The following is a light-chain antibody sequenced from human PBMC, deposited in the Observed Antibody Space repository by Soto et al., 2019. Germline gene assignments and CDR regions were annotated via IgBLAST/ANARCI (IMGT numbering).Light chain of an antibody. CDR2: GNS. CDR3: QSYDSSMSGYV. J-gene: IGLJ1*01. V-gene: IGLV1-40*01. CDR1: SSNIGEGYD. Sequence: QSVLTHPPSVSRAPGQKVTISFTGSSSNIGEGYDVNWYHQLPGTAPKLLIHGNSNRPSGVPDRFSGSKSGTSASLEITGLKAEDEADYFCQSYDSSMSGYVFGTGTKVTVL.